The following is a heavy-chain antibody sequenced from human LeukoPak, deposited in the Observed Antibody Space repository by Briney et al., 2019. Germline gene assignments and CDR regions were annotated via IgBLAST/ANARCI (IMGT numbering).Heavy chain of an antibody. CDR2: INHRGST. CDR3: ARTFGDYDYVWGSCRYPYYFDY. CDR1: GGSFSGYY. J-gene: IGHJ4*02. Sequence: SETLSLTCAVYGGSFSGYYWSWIRQPPGKGLEWIGEINHRGSTNYNPSLKSRVTISVDTSKNQFSLKLSSVTAADTAVYYCARTFGDYDYVWGSCRYPYYFDYWGQGTLVTVSS. V-gene: IGHV4-34*01. D-gene: IGHD3-16*02.